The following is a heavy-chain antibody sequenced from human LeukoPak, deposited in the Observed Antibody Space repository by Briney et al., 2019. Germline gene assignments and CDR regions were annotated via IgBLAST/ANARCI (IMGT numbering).Heavy chain of an antibody. CDR3: ARTRYSSSSPYSVDY. J-gene: IGHJ4*02. V-gene: IGHV5-51*01. Sequence: GGSLQISCQGAGGIFTSYWVGWGRRLPGKGREGRGIIYPGDSDTRYSPSFEGEGTISAEKSSSPAFLQWSSLKASDTAMYYCARTRYSSSSPYSVDYWGQGPLVTVSS. D-gene: IGHD6-13*01. CDR1: GGIFTSYW. CDR2: IYPGDSDT.